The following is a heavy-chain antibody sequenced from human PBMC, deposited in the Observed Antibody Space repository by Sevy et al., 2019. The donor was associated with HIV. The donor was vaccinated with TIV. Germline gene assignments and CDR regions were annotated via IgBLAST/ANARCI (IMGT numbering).Heavy chain of an antibody. V-gene: IGHV3-21*01. Sequence: GGSLRLSCAASGFTFSSYPMHWVRQAPGKGLEWVSSISGLSNYIYYADSVKGRFSISRENTKNSVYLQMNSLRGEDTAVFYCARAVPATDAFDIWGQGTLVTVSS. CDR3: ARAVPATDAFDI. CDR2: ISGLSNYI. J-gene: IGHJ3*02. CDR1: GFTFSSYP. D-gene: IGHD6-19*01.